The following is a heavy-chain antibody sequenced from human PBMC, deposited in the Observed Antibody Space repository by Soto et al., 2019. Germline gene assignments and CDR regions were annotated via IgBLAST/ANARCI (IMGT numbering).Heavy chain of an antibody. CDR2: YYSGGSR. D-gene: IGHD3-22*01. V-gene: IGHV3-53*01. CDR3: ARRSSGYPYYFDF. CDR1: GCTVSTNY. Sequence: GSLRLSCAASGCTVSTNYMSWVRQGRRKGQECVSDYYSGGSRCYASSVKRRFSISSNNFKNTLYLQMNSLRAADTAVYYCARRSSGYPYYFDFWGQGTLVTVSS. J-gene: IGHJ4*02.